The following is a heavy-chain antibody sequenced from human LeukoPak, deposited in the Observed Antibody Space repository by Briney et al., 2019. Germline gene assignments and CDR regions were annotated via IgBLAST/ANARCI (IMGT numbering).Heavy chain of an antibody. CDR3: ASQNYYDDSSGYSRFVTDY. V-gene: IGHV5-51*01. J-gene: IGHJ4*02. Sequence: PGASQKISYKGSGYSFTNYWICWGRQMPGKGLEWMGIIYPGDSDTRYSPSFQGQVTISADKSISTAYLQWSSLKASDTAKYCGASQNYYDDSSGYSRFVTDYWGQGTLVTVSS. CDR1: GYSFTNYW. CDR2: IYPGDSDT. D-gene: IGHD3-22*01.